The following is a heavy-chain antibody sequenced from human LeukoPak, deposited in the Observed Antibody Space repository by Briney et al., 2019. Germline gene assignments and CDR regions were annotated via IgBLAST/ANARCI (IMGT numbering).Heavy chain of an antibody. J-gene: IGHJ5*02. CDR2: INYTGST. V-gene: IGHV4-34*01. CDR1: GGSFSGFY. Sequence: PSETLSLTCAVYGGSFSGFYWSWIRHVPGKGLEWIGEINYTGSTSYNPSLKSRVTISVDTSQNQFFLLLTSVTAADTAVYYCARVAGCLPTRWFDPWGQGTHVTVSS. CDR3: ARVAGCLPTRWFDP. D-gene: IGHD2-15*01.